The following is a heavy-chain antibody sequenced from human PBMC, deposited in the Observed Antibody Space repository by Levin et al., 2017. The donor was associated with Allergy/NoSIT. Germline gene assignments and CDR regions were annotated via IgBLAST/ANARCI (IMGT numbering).Heavy chain of an antibody. CDR3: ARAAPGYGSSWYPFDY. Sequence: SQTLSLTCAISGDSVSSNSAAWNWIRQSPSRGLEWLGRTYYRSKWYNDYAVSVKSRISINPDTSKNQFSLRMNSVTPEDTAVYYCARAAPGYGSSWYPFDYWGQGTLVTVSS. D-gene: IGHD6-13*01. J-gene: IGHJ4*02. CDR1: GDSVSSNSAA. V-gene: IGHV6-1*01. CDR2: TYYRSKWYN.